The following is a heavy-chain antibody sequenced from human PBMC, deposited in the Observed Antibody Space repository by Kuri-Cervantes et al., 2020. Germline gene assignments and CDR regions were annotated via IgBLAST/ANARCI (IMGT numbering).Heavy chain of an antibody. CDR3: ARSRGIGTQFPYYYYGMDV. V-gene: IGHV3-30-3*01. CDR1: GFTFSSYA. J-gene: IGHJ6*02. Sequence: GESLKISCAASGFTFSSYAMHWVRQAPGKGLEWVAVISYDGSNKYYADSVKGRFTISRDNSKNTLYLQMNSLRAEDTAVYYRARSRGIGTQFPYYYYGMDVWGQGTTVTVSS. D-gene: IGHD1-14*01. CDR2: ISYDGSNK.